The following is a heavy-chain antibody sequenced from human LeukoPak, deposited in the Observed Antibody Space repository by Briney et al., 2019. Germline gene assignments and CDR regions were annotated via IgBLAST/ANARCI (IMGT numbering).Heavy chain of an antibody. CDR2: INSDGSST. CDR3: ARVDCSGGSCYFDY. Sequence: GGSLRLSCAASGFTFSRYWMHWVRQTPGKGLVWVSRINSDGSSTRYADSVKGRFTISRDNAKNTLDLQMSSLRAEDRAVYYCARVDCSGGSCYFDYWGQGTLVTVSS. CDR1: GFTFSRYW. V-gene: IGHV3-74*01. J-gene: IGHJ4*02. D-gene: IGHD2-15*01.